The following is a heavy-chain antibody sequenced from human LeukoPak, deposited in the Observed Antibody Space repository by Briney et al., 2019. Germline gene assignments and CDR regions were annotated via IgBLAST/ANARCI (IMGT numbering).Heavy chain of an antibody. V-gene: IGHV1-18*01. CDR1: GYTFTSYG. J-gene: IGHJ1*01. CDR3: ARDGPRGYFQH. D-gene: IGHD1-14*01. CDR2: INTYNGHT. Sequence: ASVKVSCNTSGYTFTSYGISWVRQAPGQGLEYMGWINTYNGHTNYAQKLQGRVTVTTGTSTSTAYLELRSLRSDDTAVYYCARDGPRGYFQHWGQGTLITVSS.